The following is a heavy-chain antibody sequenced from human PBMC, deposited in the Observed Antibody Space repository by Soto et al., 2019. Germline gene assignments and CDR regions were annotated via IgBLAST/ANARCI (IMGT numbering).Heavy chain of an antibody. CDR2: ISGIGGST. V-gene: IGHV3-23*01. Sequence: GGSLRLSCAASGFTFTDYALSWVRQAPGKGLEWVATISGIGGSTYLADSVKGRLSISRDNSKNTVSLQMNSLRVEDTAVYYCARDGVPQWLAQYYFDYWGQGTRVTVSA. D-gene: IGHD6-19*01. CDR3: ARDGVPQWLAQYYFDY. CDR1: GFTFTDYA. J-gene: IGHJ4*02.